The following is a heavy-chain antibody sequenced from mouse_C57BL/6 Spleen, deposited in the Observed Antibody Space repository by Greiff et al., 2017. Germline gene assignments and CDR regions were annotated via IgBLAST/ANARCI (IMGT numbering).Heavy chain of an antibody. CDR2: IYPGDGDT. D-gene: IGHD2-2*01. CDR1: GYAFSSSW. Sequence: LVESGPELVKPGASVKISCKASGYAFSSSWMNWVKQRPGKGLEWIGRIYPGDGDTNYNGKFKGKATLTADKSSSTAYMQLSSLTSEDSAVYFCARDGVVTTHFDYWGQGTTLTVSS. J-gene: IGHJ2*01. V-gene: IGHV1-82*01. CDR3: ARDGVVTTHFDY.